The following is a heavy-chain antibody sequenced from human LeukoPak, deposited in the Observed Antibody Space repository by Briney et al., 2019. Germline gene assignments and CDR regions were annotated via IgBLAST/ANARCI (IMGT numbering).Heavy chain of an antibody. CDR2: ISSSGSTI. CDR1: GFTFSDYY. V-gene: IGHV3-11*01. CDR3: ASLAVADSPFDY. J-gene: IGHJ4*02. D-gene: IGHD6-19*01. Sequence: GGSLRLSCAASGFTFSDYYMSWIRQAPGKGLEWASYISSSGSTIYYADSVKGRFTISRDNAKNSLYLQMNSLRAEDTAVYYCASLAVADSPFDYWGPGTLVTVSS.